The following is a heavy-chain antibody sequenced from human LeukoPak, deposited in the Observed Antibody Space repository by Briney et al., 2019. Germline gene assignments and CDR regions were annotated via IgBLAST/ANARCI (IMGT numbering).Heavy chain of an antibody. CDR2: IYYSGST. V-gene: IGHV4-61*05. J-gene: IGHJ4*02. Sequence: PSETLSLTCTVSGGSISSSSYYRGWIRQPPGKGLEWIGYIYYSGSTNYNPSLKSRVTISVDTSKNQFSLKLSSVTAADTAMYYCARGSIQLWPHYYFDYWGQGTLVTVSS. CDR3: ARGSIQLWPHYYFDY. CDR1: GGSISSSSYY. D-gene: IGHD5-18*01.